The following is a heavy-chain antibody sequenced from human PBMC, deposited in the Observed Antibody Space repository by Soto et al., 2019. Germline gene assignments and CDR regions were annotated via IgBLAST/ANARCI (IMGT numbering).Heavy chain of an antibody. J-gene: IGHJ4*02. CDR3: ARGLFETLAGHFDY. V-gene: IGHV4-34*01. CDR1: GGSFSGYY. CDR2: INHSGST. D-gene: IGHD6-19*01. Sequence: QVQLQQWGAGLLKPSETLSLTCAVYGGSFSGYYWSWIRQPPGKGLEWIGEINHSGSTNYNPSLKRRVTISVDTSKNQFSLKLSSVTAADTAVYYCARGLFETLAGHFDYWGQGTLVTASS.